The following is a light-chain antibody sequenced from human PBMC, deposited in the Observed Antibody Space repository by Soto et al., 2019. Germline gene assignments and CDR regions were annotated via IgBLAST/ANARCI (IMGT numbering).Light chain of an antibody. V-gene: IGKV1-5*01. J-gene: IGKJ1*01. CDR3: QQYTNTNNPWM. CDR1: QSISRW. Sequence: PSTLSASVGDRVTITCRASQSISRWLAWYQQKPGKAPKLLVYDASTLQSGVASRFSGSGSGTEFTLIISGLQPDDSATYYCQQYTNTNNPWMFGQGTKVDIK. CDR2: DAS.